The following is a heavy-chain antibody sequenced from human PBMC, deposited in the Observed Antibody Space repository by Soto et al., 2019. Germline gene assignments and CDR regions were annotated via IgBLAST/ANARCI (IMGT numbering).Heavy chain of an antibody. CDR3: ASIGYNSGTEYNFDY. D-gene: IGHD5-18*01. Sequence: GASVKVSCKASGYTFTDYLIHWVRQAPGQRPEWMGWINTGNGNTKYSQKLQGRVTITRDTSASTAYMELSSLRAEDTAVYYCASIGYNSGTEYNFDYWGQGTLVTVSS. J-gene: IGHJ4*02. CDR2: INTGNGNT. CDR1: GYTFTDYL. V-gene: IGHV1-3*04.